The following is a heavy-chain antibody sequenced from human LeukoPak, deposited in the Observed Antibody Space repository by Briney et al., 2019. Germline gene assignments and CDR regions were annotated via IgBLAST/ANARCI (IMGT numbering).Heavy chain of an antibody. Sequence: SQTLSLTCAISGDSVSSNSAAWNWIRQSPSRGLEWLGRTYQRSKWYNDYALSVKSRITINPDTSKNQFTLQLNSVTPEDTAVYYCAREDCSGGSCYGEFDCWGQGTLVTVSS. V-gene: IGHV6-1*01. CDR1: GDSVSSNSAA. D-gene: IGHD2-15*01. J-gene: IGHJ4*02. CDR2: TYQRSKWYN. CDR3: AREDCSGGSCYGEFDC.